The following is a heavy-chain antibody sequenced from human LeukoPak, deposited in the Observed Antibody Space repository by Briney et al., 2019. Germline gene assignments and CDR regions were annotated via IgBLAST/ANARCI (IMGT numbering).Heavy chain of an antibody. Sequence: ASVKVSCKASGGTFSSYAISWVRQAPGQGLEWMGIINPSGGSTSYAQKFQGRVTMTRDTSTSAVYMELSSLRSEDTAVYYCACSYSGSSSTPDYWGQGTLVTVSS. J-gene: IGHJ4*02. CDR3: ACSYSGSSSTPDY. CDR1: GGTFSSYA. V-gene: IGHV1-46*01. CDR2: INPSGGST. D-gene: IGHD1-26*01.